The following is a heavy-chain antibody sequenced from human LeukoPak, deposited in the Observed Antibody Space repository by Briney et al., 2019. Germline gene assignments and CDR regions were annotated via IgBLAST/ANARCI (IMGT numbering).Heavy chain of an antibody. D-gene: IGHD6-13*01. J-gene: IGHJ6*02. CDR1: GGSISSYY. V-gene: IGHV4-4*07. CDR2: IYTSGST. Sequence: SETLSLTCTVSGGSISSYYWSWLRQPPGKGLEWIGRIYTSGSTNYNPSLKSRVTMSVDTSKNQFSLKLSSVTAADAAVYYCASWWQISSWDRYYYYYYGMDVWGQGTTVTVSS. CDR3: ASWWQISSWDRYYYYYYGMDV.